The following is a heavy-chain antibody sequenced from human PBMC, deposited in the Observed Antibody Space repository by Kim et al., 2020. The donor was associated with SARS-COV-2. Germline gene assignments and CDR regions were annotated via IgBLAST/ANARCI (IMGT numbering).Heavy chain of an antibody. CDR2: ST. J-gene: IGHJ5*02. D-gene: IGHD6-19*01. CDR3: ARDSSGLADP. Sequence: STNSNPSLTRRVTLTVDTSKKRFSLKLSAVTAADTAVYYCARDSSGLADPWGQGTLVTVSS. V-gene: IGHV4-59*01.